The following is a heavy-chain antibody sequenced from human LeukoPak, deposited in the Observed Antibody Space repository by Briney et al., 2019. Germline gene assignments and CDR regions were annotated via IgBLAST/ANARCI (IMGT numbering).Heavy chain of an antibody. CDR2: FDPEDGET. V-gene: IGHV1-24*01. CDR1: GYTLTELS. J-gene: IGHJ2*01. CDR3: ATDLVGAGWYFDL. D-gene: IGHD1-26*01. Sequence: ASVKVSCKVSGYTLTELSMHWVRQAPGKGLEWMGGFDPEDGETIYAQKFQGRVTVTEDTSTDTAYMELSSLRSEDTAVYYCATDLVGAGWYFDLWGRGTLVTVSS.